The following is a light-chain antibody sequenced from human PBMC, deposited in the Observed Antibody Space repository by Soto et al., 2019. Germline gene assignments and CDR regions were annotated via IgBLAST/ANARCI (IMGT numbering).Light chain of an antibody. Sequence: QSVLTQPASVSGSPGQSITISCTGTSSDVGGYNYVSWYQQHPGKAPKLMIYDVSNRPSGVSNRFSGSKPGNTASLAISGLQAEDEADYYCSSYTSSSNYVFGPGTKVPVL. CDR1: SSDVGGYNY. J-gene: IGLJ1*01. CDR2: DVS. V-gene: IGLV2-14*01. CDR3: SSYTSSSNYV.